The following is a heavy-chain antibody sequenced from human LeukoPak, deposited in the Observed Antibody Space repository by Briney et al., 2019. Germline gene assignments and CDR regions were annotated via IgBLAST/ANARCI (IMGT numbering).Heavy chain of an antibody. CDR2: ISSSGSTI. CDR1: GFTFSDYY. CDR3: AKDQFARNGLYDAIDV. D-gene: IGHD2-8*01. J-gene: IGHJ3*01. Sequence: GGSLRLSCAASGFTFSDYYMSWIRQAPGKGLEWVSYISSSGSTIYYADSVKGRFTVSRDNSKNTLYLQMNYPRAEDTGIYYCAKDQFARNGLYDAIDVWGQGKMVTVSS. V-gene: IGHV3-11*01.